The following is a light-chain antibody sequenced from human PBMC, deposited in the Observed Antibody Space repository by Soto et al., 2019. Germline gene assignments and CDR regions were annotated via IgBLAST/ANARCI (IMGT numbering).Light chain of an antibody. CDR2: NAS. V-gene: IGKV1-5*03. Sequence: DIQMTQSPSTLSGSVGDRVTITCRASQTISSWLAWYQQKPGKAPKLLIYNASTLKSGVPSRFSGSGSGTEFTLTISSLQPDDFATYYCQHYNSYSGAFGQGTKVELK. CDR1: QTISSW. J-gene: IGKJ1*01. CDR3: QHYNSYSGA.